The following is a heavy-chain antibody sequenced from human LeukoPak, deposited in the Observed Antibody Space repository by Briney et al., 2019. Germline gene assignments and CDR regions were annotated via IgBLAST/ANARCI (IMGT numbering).Heavy chain of an antibody. CDR3: ARDNWNQNWFDP. J-gene: IGHJ5*02. V-gene: IGHV4-39*07. CDR1: GGSISSYY. Sequence: SETLSLTCTVSGGSISSYYWSWIRQPPGKGLEWIGSIYYSGSTYYNPSLKSRVTISVDTSKNQFSLKLSSVTAADTAGYYCARDNWNQNWFDPWGQGTLVTVSS. CDR2: IYYSGST. D-gene: IGHD1-20*01.